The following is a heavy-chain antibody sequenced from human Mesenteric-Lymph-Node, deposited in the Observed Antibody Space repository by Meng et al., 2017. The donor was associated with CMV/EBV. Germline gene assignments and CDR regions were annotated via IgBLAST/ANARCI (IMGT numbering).Heavy chain of an antibody. CDR2: IRSKAYGERT. Sequence: GGSLRLSCTVSGFTFRDYVVTWVRQAPGKGLEWVGSIRSKAYGERTEYAASVKGRFFISRDDSKGIAYLQMNGLKTEDTALYYCTRDQTIFGVTINYYGMDVWGQGTTVTVSS. V-gene: IGHV3-49*04. D-gene: IGHD3-3*01. CDR3: TRDQTIFGVTINYYGMDV. J-gene: IGHJ6*02. CDR1: GFTFRDYV.